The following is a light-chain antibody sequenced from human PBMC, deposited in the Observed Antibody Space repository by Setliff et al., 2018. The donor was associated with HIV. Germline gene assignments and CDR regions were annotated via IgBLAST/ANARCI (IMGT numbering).Light chain of an antibody. CDR2: EVS. CDR1: SSDVGGYNY. Sequence: QSALTQPASVSGSPGQSITISCTGTSSDVGGYNYVSWFQQHPGKAPKLLIYEVSNRPSGFSYRFSGSKSGNTASLTISGLQAEDEAHYYCSSFTNTYALDVFGTGTKVTVL. V-gene: IGLV2-14*01. CDR3: SSFTNTYALDV. J-gene: IGLJ1*01.